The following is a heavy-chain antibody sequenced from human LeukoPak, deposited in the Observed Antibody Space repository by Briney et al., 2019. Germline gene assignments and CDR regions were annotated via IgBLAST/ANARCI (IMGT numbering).Heavy chain of an antibody. CDR2: INPNSGGT. CDR3: ARLGGSGSYRPFDY. Sequence: ASVKVSCKASGYTFTGYYMHWVRQAPGQGLEWMGWINPNSGGTNYAQKFQGRVTMTRDTSISTAYMELSRLRSDDTAVYYCARLGGSGSYRPFDYWGQGTLVTVSS. V-gene: IGHV1-2*02. D-gene: IGHD3-10*01. CDR1: GYTFTGYY. J-gene: IGHJ4*02.